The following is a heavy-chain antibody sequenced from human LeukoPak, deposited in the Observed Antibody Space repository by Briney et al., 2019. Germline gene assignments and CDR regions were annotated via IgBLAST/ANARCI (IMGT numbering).Heavy chain of an antibody. CDR3: AREYCSSTSCYAYFDY. CDR1: GGSISTYY. CDR2: IYYSGST. V-gene: IGHV4-59*12. J-gene: IGHJ4*02. Sequence: SETLSLTCTVSGGSISTYYWTWIRQPPGKGLEWIGNIYYSGSTNYNPSLKSRVTISVDTSKNQFSLKLSSVTAADTAVYYCAREYCSSTSCYAYFDYWGQGTLVTVSS. D-gene: IGHD2-2*01.